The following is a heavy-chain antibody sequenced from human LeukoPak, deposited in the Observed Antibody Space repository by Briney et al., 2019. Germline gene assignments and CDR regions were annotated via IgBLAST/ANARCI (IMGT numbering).Heavy chain of an antibody. CDR3: VGGIDTTGYFNY. D-gene: IGHD3-22*01. Sequence: ASVKVSCKASGYTFTTYPINWVRQAPGQGLEWMGWIDTNTGSPTYAQGLTGRFVFSLDTSVSTAFLQINGLKAEDTALYYCVGGIDTTGYFNYWGQGTLVTVSS. CDR1: GYTFTTYP. J-gene: IGHJ4*02. V-gene: IGHV7-4-1*02. CDR2: IDTNTGSP.